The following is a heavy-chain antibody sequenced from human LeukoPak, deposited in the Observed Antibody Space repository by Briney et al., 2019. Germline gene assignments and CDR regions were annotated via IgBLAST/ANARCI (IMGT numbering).Heavy chain of an antibody. CDR3: ARLDGIVGATANDY. CDR1: GYTFTGYY. CDR2: INPNSGGT. V-gene: IGHV1-2*02. D-gene: IGHD1-26*01. Sequence: ASVKVSCKASGYTFTGYYMHWVRQAPGQGLEWMGWINPNSGGTNYAQKFQGRVTMTRDTSISTAYMELSRLRSDDTAVYYCARLDGIVGATANDYWGQGTLVTVSS. J-gene: IGHJ4*02.